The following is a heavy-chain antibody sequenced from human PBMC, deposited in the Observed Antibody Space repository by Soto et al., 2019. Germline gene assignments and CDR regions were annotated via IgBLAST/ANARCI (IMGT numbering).Heavy chain of an antibody. CDR3: ARDPGYYGSGSYYYFDQ. CDR1: GFTFSVAS. Sequence: EVQLVESGGGLVKPGESLRLSCTASGFTFSVASMNWVRQSRGRGLEWVSSISGTSDYIFYADSVKGRFTISRDNAKKSLYLKMNSLWDEDTAVYYCARDPGYYGSGSYYYFDQWGQGVLVTVSS. J-gene: IGHJ4*02. D-gene: IGHD3-10*01. V-gene: IGHV3-21*01. CDR2: ISGTSDYI.